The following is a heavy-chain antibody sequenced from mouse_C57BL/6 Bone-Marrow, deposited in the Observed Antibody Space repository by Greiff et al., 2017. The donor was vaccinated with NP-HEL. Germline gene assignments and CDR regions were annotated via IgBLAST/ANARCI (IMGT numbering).Heavy chain of an antibody. V-gene: IGHV1-64*01. CDR2: IHPNSGST. D-gene: IGHD2-1*01. CDR3: ARKRGFGNYFPWFAY. CDR1: GYTFTSYW. Sequence: QVQLQQPGAELVKPGASVKLSCKASGYTFTSYWMHWVKQRPGQGLEWIGMIHPNSGSTNYNEKFKSKATLTVDKSSSTAYMQLSSLTSEDSAVYYCARKRGFGNYFPWFAYWGQGTLVTVSA. J-gene: IGHJ3*01.